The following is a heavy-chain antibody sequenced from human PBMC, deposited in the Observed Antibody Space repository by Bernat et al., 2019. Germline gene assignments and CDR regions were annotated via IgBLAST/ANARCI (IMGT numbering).Heavy chain of an antibody. Sequence: QLQLQESGPGLVKPSETLSLTCTVSGGSIISGGYFWGWLRHHPGKGLDWIGYIFYTGSAYSSPSLQSRVTISLDTSENQFSLKLKSVTAADTAMYYCARLFCSGSSCRHGGAFDIWGRGTVVTVSS. J-gene: IGHJ3*02. CDR2: IFYTGSA. CDR1: GGSIISGGYF. CDR3: ARLFCSGSSCRHGGAFDI. V-gene: IGHV4-31*03. D-gene: IGHD2-2*01.